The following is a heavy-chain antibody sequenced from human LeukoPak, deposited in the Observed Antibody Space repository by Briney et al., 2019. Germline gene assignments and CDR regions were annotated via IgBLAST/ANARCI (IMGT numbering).Heavy chain of an antibody. CDR2: IIPIFGTA. J-gene: IGHJ4*02. CDR3: ARGPFLEHEYYFDY. Sequence: SVKVSCKASGGTFSSYAISWVRQAPGQGVECMGGIIPIFGTANYAQKFQGRVTITTDESTSTAYMELSSLRSEDTAVYYCARGPFLEHEYYFDYWGQGTLVTVSS. D-gene: IGHD3-3*01. V-gene: IGHV1-69*05. CDR1: GGTFSSYA.